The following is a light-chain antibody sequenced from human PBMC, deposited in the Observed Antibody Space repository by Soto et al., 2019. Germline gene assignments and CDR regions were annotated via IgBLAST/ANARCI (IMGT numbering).Light chain of an antibody. J-gene: IGKJ1*01. V-gene: IGKV1-8*01. CDR1: RPISTY. CDR2: AAS. CDR3: NQYYTYPLA. Sequence: AIRMTQSPSSISAFTGDRVTITCRTSRPISTYLAWYQQKPGKTPTLLMYAASTLQSGVPSRFSGSGSGTDFTITISCLQSEDLTTHSCNQYYTYPLAFGQGTNIEIK.